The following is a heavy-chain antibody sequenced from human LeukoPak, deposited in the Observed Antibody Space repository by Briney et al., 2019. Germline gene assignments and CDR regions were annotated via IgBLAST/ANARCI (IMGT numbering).Heavy chain of an antibody. V-gene: IGHV3-21*01. CDR2: IAGSSGYI. CDR1: GFTFDSYS. Sequence: PGGSLRLSCAASGFTFDSYSVNWVRQAPGKGLEWVSSIAGSSGYISYADSVKGRFTISRDNAKKSLYLQMTSLTAEDAAVYYCARDRGAYCGGDCYLGFDYWGRGTLVTVSS. D-gene: IGHD2-21*02. CDR3: ARDRGAYCGGDCYLGFDY. J-gene: IGHJ4*01.